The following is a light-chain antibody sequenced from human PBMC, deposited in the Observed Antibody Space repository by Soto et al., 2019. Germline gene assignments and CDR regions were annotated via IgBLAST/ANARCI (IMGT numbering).Light chain of an antibody. CDR2: AAS. Sequence: EIVMTHSPATLSVSQGERVTLSCRASQSVSGNLAWYQQKPAHAPRLLIYAASTRATGIPARFGGSGSGTEFTLTISGLQAADFEVYYCKQYNNWPAISFGPGTKVDIK. CDR1: QSVSGN. J-gene: IGKJ3*01. V-gene: IGKV3-15*01. CDR3: KQYNNWPAIS.